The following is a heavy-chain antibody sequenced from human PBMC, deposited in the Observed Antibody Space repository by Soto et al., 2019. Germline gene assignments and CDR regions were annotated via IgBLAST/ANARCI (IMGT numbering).Heavy chain of an antibody. Sequence: PGGSLRLSCVASGFSFSNYGMHWVRQAPGKGLEWVAFVSSDGNNKYYAESVKGRFTISRDNAKNTLYLQVDRLTVDDTAVYYCAKDRVIQLLPTRPDPWGQGKLVTVSS. CDR1: GFSFSNYG. J-gene: IGHJ5*02. D-gene: IGHD2-2*01. CDR2: VSSDGNNK. CDR3: AKDRVIQLLPTRPDP. V-gene: IGHV3-30*18.